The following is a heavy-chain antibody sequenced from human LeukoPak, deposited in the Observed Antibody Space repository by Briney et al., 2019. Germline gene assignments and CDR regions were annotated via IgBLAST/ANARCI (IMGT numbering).Heavy chain of an antibody. CDR1: GFTFGDYA. V-gene: IGHV3-21*01. J-gene: IGHJ5*02. CDR2: ISTSGIYI. CDR3: ATDLIHYYASGAKT. Sequence: GGSLRLSCTASGFTFGDYAMSWVRQAPGKGLEWVSSISTSGIYIYYADSVKGRFTISRDNAKKSLYLQMNSLRAEDTAVYFCATDLIHYYASGAKTWGQGTLVTVSS. D-gene: IGHD3-10*01.